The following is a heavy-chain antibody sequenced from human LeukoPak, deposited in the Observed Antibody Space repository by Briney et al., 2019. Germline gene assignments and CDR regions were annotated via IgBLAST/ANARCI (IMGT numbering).Heavy chain of an antibody. CDR2: IQYDGVNK. Sequence: GGSLRLSCAASGFTFGSCAMHWVRQAPGKGLEWVAFIQYDGVNKNYADSVKGRFTISRGNSKNTLDLQMNSLRAEDTAVYYCAKDRTHDYSFDYWGQGTPVTVSS. D-gene: IGHD1-14*01. V-gene: IGHV3-30*02. J-gene: IGHJ4*02. CDR1: GFTFGSCA. CDR3: AKDRTHDYSFDY.